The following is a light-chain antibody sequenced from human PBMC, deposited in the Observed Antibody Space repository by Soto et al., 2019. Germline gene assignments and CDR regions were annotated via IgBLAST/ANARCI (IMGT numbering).Light chain of an antibody. CDR3: QQYNNYLRT. CDR2: DAS. J-gene: IGKJ1*01. CDR1: QGISSA. Sequence: AIQFTQSPSSLSASVGDRVTITCRASQGISSAIAWYQQKPGKAPKFLIYDASSLESGVPSRFSGSGSGTDFTLTISSLQPEDFATYYCQQYNNYLRTFGQGTKVEIK. V-gene: IGKV1D-13*01.